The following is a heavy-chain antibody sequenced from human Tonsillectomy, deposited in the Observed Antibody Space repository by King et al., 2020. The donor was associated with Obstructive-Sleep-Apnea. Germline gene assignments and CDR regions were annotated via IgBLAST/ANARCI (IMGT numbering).Heavy chain of an antibody. CDR3: ASDLRLGSFSEGY. V-gene: IGHV4-38-2*02. D-gene: IGHD5-12*01. J-gene: IGHJ4*02. Sequence: QLQESGPGLVKPSETLSLICTVSGYSISSGNYWGWIRQPPGKGLQWIASIFHSGSTYYNPSLKSRVTISVDTSKNQFSLRLSSVTAADTAVYYCASDLRLGSFSEGYWGQGTPVTVSS. CDR1: GYSISSGNY. CDR2: IFHSGST.